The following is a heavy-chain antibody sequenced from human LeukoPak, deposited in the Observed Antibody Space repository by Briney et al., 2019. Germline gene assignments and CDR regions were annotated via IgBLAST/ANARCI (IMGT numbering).Heavy chain of an antibody. V-gene: IGHV4-59*08. D-gene: IGHD2-15*01. CDR3: ARHVAPDMDYFDY. CDR2: MSYSGGT. Sequence: SETLSLTCTVSGGSISSYYWSWIRQPPGKGLEWIGYMSYSGGTTYNPSLKTRVTMSVDTSTNQFSLNLTSVTAADTAIYYCARHVAPDMDYFDYWGLGTLVTVSS. CDR1: GGSISSYY. J-gene: IGHJ4*02.